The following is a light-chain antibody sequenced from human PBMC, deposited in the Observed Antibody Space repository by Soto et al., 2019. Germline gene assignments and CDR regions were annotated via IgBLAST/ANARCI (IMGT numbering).Light chain of an antibody. CDR3: SSYTSSSTIGV. Sequence: QSALTQPASVSGSPGQSITISCTGTSSDVGGYNYVSWYQQHPGKAPKLMIYDVSNRPLGVSNRFSGSKSGNTASLTISGLQADDEPDYYCSSYTSSSTIGVFGGGTKVTVL. V-gene: IGLV2-14*01. CDR2: DVS. J-gene: IGLJ2*01. CDR1: SSDVGGYNY.